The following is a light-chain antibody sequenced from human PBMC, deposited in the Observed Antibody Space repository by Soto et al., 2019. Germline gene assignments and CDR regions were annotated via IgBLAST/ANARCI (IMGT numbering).Light chain of an antibody. Sequence: EIVVTQSASTLSLSPGERATLSCRASESVGRNLAWYQQKPGQAPRLLIYGASTRATAIPPRFSGTGSGTDFTLTISSLQSEDFAVYYCQHYNNWPPDTFGQGTKVDIK. V-gene: IGKV3-15*01. CDR1: ESVGRN. J-gene: IGKJ2*01. CDR2: GAS. CDR3: QHYNNWPPDT.